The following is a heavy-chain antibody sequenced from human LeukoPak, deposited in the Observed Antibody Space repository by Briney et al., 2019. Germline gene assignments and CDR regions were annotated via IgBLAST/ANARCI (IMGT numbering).Heavy chain of an antibody. Sequence: GGSLRLSCAASGFTFDDYGMSWVRQAPGKGLEWVSGINWNGGSTGYADSVKGRFTISRDNAKNSLYLQMNSLRAEDTALYYCARDGATWELLPADYWGQGTLVTVSS. CDR3: ARDGATWELLPADY. D-gene: IGHD1-26*01. CDR1: GFTFDDYG. J-gene: IGHJ4*02. V-gene: IGHV3-20*04. CDR2: INWNGGST.